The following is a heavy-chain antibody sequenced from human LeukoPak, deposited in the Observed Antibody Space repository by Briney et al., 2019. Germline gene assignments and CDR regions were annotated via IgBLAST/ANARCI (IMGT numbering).Heavy chain of an antibody. CDR2: INPNSGGT. Sequence: ASVKVSCKASGYTFTGNYMHWVRQAPGQGLEWMGWINPNSGGTNYAQKFQGRVTMTRDTSISTAYMELSRLRSDDTAVYYCARAAYGDYAWFDPWGQGTLVTVSS. D-gene: IGHD4-17*01. CDR1: GYTFTGNY. CDR3: ARAAYGDYAWFDP. V-gene: IGHV1-2*02. J-gene: IGHJ5*02.